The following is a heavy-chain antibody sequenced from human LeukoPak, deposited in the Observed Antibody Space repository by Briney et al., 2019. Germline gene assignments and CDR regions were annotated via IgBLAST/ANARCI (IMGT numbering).Heavy chain of an antibody. J-gene: IGHJ4*02. V-gene: IGHV3-30*18. CDR2: ISYDGSNK. CDR1: GFTFSSYG. CDR3: AKKGQADDGGKPD. Sequence: GRSLRLSCAASGFTFSSYGMHWVRQAPGKGLEWVAVISYDGSNKYYADSVKGRFTISRDNSKNTLYLQMNNLRVDDTAVYYCAKKGQADDGGKPDWGQGTLVTVSS.